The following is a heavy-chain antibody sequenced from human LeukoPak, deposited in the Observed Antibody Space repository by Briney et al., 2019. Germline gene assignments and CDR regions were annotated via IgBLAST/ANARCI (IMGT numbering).Heavy chain of an antibody. CDR3: ARQRTTFITFGRVHYYMDV. CDR1: DFTFADYY. J-gene: IGHJ6*03. CDR2: ISSTGSTI. V-gene: IGHV3-11*04. Sequence: GGSLRLSCTASDFTFADYYMSWVRQAPGKGLEWVSHISSTGSTIYYADPVRGRFTISRDNTKNLEFLQMNSLRAEDTAVYFCARQRTTFITFGRVHYYMDVWGKGTTVTVSS. D-gene: IGHD3-16*01.